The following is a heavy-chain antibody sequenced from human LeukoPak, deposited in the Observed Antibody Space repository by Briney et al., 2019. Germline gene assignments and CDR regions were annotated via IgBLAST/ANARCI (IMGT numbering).Heavy chain of an antibody. CDR3: ARVGALLWFGELNFDY. Sequence: GASVKVSCKASGGTFSSYAISWVRQAPGQGLEWMGGIIPIFGTANYAQKFQGRVTITADKSTSTAYMELSSLRSEDTAVYYCARVGALLWFGELNFDYWGQGTLVTVSS. CDR2: IIPIFGTA. J-gene: IGHJ4*02. D-gene: IGHD3-10*01. CDR1: GGTFSSYA. V-gene: IGHV1-69*06.